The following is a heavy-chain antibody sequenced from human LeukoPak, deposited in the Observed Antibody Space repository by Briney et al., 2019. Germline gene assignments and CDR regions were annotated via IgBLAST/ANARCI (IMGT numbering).Heavy chain of an antibody. CDR2: IYWDDDK. CDR1: GFSLSTSGVG. D-gene: IGHD3-10*01. Sequence: GPTLVELTQTLTLTCTFSGFSLSTSGVGVGWIRQPPGKALEWLALIYWDDDKRYSPSLKSRLTVTKDTSKNQVVFTMTNMDPVDTAIYYCAHARDTGSGNYWASFFDYWGQGTLVTVSS. V-gene: IGHV2-5*02. CDR3: AHARDTGSGNYWASFFDY. J-gene: IGHJ4*02.